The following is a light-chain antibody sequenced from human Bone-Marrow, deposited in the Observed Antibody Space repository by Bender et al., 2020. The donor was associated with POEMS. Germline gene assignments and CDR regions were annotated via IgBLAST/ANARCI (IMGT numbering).Light chain of an antibody. CDR2: EVS. CDR3: SSYATNNNYV. CDR1: SSDVGGYDY. Sequence: QSALTQPPSASGSPGQSVTISCTGTSSDVGGYDYVSWYQQYPGKAPQLMIYEVSKRPSGVPDRFSGSRSGNTASLTVSGLQAEDEADYYCSSYATNNNYVFGTGTDVTVL. J-gene: IGLJ1*01. V-gene: IGLV2-8*01.